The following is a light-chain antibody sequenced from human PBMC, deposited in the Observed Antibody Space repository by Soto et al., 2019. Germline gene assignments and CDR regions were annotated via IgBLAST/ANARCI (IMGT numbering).Light chain of an antibody. J-gene: IGLJ2*01. CDR3: SSYTSASTPLV. V-gene: IGLV2-14*01. CDR1: GSDVGGYNY. Sequence: QSALTQPASVSGSPGQSITISCTGTGSDVGGYNYVSWYQQHPGKAPKVMIYDVSNRPSGVSNRFSCSKSGNTASLTISGLQADDDADYYCSSYTSASTPLVFGGGTKLTVL. CDR2: DVS.